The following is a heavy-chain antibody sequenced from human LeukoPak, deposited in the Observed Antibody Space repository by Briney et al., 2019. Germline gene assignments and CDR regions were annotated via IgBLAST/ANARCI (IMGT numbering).Heavy chain of an antibody. CDR1: GGSISGSNW. V-gene: IGHV4-4*02. D-gene: IGHD2-2*01. Sequence: SGTLSLTCGVSGGSISGSNWWNWVRQAPGKGLEWIGEIYRAGSTSNYNPSLKNRVSISVDTSKNQFSLKLRSVTAADTAVYYCARDSAYCSRTSCYDYYYYGMDVWGQGTTVTVSS. CDR2: IYRAGSTS. J-gene: IGHJ6*02. CDR3: ARDSAYCSRTSCYDYYYYGMDV.